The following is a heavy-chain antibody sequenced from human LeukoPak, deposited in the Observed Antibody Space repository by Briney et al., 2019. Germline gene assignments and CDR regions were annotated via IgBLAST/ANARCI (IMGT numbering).Heavy chain of an antibody. CDR3: ARETTLTGYSSGLGFNY. J-gene: IGHJ4*02. CDR1: GGSISGSH. V-gene: IGHV4-59*01. D-gene: IGHD6-19*01. Sequence: SETLSLTCLVSGGSISGSHWSWIRQPPGKGLEWIGYIHYTGSTDYNPSLRSRVTLSIDMSKNQFSLRLSSVTAADTAVYYCARETTLTGYSSGLGFNYWGQGTLVTVSS. CDR2: IHYTGST.